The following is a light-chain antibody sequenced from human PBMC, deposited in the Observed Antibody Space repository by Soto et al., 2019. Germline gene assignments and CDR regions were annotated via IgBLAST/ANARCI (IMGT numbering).Light chain of an antibody. CDR1: QSVSSSY. V-gene: IGKV3-20*01. Sequence: EIVLTQSPGTLSSSPRERATLSCRTSQSVSSSYLAWYQHKPGQAPRLLIYASSSRATGIPDRFGGSGSGTDFTLTISRLEPEDFAVYYCQQYGDSSWTFGQGTKVDIK. CDR2: ASS. J-gene: IGKJ1*01. CDR3: QQYGDSSWT.